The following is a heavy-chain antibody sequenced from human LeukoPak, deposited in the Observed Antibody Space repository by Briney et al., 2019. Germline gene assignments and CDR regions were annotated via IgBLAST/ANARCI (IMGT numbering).Heavy chain of an antibody. CDR3: ARAGFYSWNPPDY. D-gene: IGHD1-20*01. CDR2: ISWNSGSI. Sequence: GGSLRLSCAASGFTFDDYAMHWVRQAPGKGLEWVSGISWNSGSIGYADSVKGRFTISRDNAKNSLYLQMNSLRAEDTAVYYCARAGFYSWNPPDYWGQGTLVTVSS. CDR1: GFTFDDYA. J-gene: IGHJ4*02. V-gene: IGHV3-9*01.